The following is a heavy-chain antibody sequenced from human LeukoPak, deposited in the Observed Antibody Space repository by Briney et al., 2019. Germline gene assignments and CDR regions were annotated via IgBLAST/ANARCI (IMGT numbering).Heavy chain of an antibody. V-gene: IGHV3-74*01. J-gene: IGHJ6*02. Sequence: GSLRLSCAASGFTFSSYWMHWVRQAPGKGLVWVSRIKSDGSNYYADSVKGRFTIFRDNAKSTLYLQMNSLRAEDTAVYYCARGMSGYYGMDVWGQGTTVTVSS. CDR3: ARGMSGYYGMDV. CDR1: GFTFSSYW. CDR2: IKSDGSN.